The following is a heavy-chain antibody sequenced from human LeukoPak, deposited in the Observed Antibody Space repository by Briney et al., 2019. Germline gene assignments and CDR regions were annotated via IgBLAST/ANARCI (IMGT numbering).Heavy chain of an antibody. CDR3: AKNLYCGGGSCYPSALGMDV. D-gene: IGHD2-15*01. J-gene: IGHJ6*02. CDR1: GFTFSSYA. Sequence: GGSLRLSCAASGFTFSSYAMSWVRQAPGKGLEWVSSISGSGNGTYYADSVKGRFTISRDNSKNTLFLQMNSLRAEDTAVYYCAKNLYCGGGSCYPSALGMDVWGQGTTVTVSS. V-gene: IGHV3-23*01. CDR2: ISGSGNGT.